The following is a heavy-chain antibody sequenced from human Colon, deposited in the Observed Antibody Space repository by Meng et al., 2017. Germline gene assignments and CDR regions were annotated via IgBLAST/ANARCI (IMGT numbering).Heavy chain of an antibody. CDR1: GFTFSSHR. D-gene: IGHD7-27*01. CDR3: ARDHPGPLGY. Sequence: EVQLVESGGGLVKPGGSLRLSCAASGFTFSSHRMNWVRQAPGKGLEWVSTISSGSNFIYYADSLKGRFTISRDNAKNSLYLQIDSLRAEDTAVYYCARDHPGPLGYWGQGALVTVSS. CDR2: ISSGSNFI. V-gene: IGHV3-21*01. J-gene: IGHJ4*02.